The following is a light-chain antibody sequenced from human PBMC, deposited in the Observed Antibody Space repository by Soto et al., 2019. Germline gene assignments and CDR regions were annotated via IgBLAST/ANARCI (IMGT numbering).Light chain of an antibody. CDR1: QSVGHN. Sequence: DIVMTQSPVTLSVSPGDRATLSCRASQSVGHNLAWFQQKPGQAPRLLIYGASAGATGIPDRFSGSGFGTDFTLTISSLQSEDLAVYYCQQYNNWPRTFGQGTKVEIK. CDR3: QQYNNWPRT. J-gene: IGKJ1*01. CDR2: GAS. V-gene: IGKV3-15*01.